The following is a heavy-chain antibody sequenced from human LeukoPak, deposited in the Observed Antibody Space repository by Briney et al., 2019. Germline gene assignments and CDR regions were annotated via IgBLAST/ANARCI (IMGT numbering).Heavy chain of an antibody. V-gene: IGHV3-23*01. CDR1: GFTFSSYA. CDR3: AKVSNQNFLAYYFDY. Sequence: GGSLRLSCAASGFTFSSYAVSWVRQAPGKGLEWVSAIVNGGGTTYYADSVKGRFTISRDNSQNTLYLQINSLRAEDTALYYCAKVSNQNFLAYYFDYWGQGTLVTVSS. J-gene: IGHJ4*02. D-gene: IGHD1-14*01. CDR2: IVNGGGTT.